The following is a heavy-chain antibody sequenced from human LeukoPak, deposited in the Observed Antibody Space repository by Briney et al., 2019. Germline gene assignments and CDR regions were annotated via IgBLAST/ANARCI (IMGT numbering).Heavy chain of an antibody. Sequence: PGGSLRLSCAASGFTFDDYAMHWVRQAPGKGLEWVSLISWDGGSTYYADSVKGRFSISRDNSKNSLYLQMNSLRDEDTAVYYCARDDIRGYYYGMDVWGQGTTVTVSS. CDR3: ARDDIRGYYYGMDV. D-gene: IGHD5-12*01. CDR2: ISWDGGST. V-gene: IGHV3-43D*03. CDR1: GFTFDDYA. J-gene: IGHJ6*02.